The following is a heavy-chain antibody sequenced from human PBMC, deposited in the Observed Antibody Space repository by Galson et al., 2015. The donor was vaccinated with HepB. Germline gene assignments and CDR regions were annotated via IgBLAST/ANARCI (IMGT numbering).Heavy chain of an antibody. Sequence: SLRLSCAASGFTFSNAWMNWVRQAPGKGLEWVGRIKSKTDGGTTDYAAPVKGRFTISRDDSKNTLYLQMNSLKTEDTAVYYCTTAWVDYDILTAQGAFDIWGQGTMVTVSS. CDR3: TTAWVDYDILTAQGAFDI. V-gene: IGHV3-15*07. CDR1: GFTFSNAW. D-gene: IGHD3-9*01. J-gene: IGHJ3*02. CDR2: IKSKTDGGTT.